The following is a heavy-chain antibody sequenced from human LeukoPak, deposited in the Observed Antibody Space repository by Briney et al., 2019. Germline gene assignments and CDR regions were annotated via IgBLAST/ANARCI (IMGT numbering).Heavy chain of an antibody. J-gene: IGHJ4*02. Sequence: PGGSLRLSCAASGFDFGAYEMNWVRQAPGKGLEWVAYFAGSDTTKYYADSVEGRFTISRDNAKNSLYLQMNSLRAEDTAVYFCARDGTYCSSTSCYIAYWGQGTLVTVSS. CDR2: FAGSDTTK. CDR3: ARDGTYCSSTSCYIAY. D-gene: IGHD2-2*02. CDR1: GFDFGAYE. V-gene: IGHV3-48*03.